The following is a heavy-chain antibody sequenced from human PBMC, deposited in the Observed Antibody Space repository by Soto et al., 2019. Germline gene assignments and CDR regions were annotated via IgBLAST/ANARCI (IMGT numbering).Heavy chain of an antibody. Sequence: QVQLQESGPGLVKPSQTLSLTCTVSGGSISSGGYYWSWIRQHPGKGPEWIGYIYYSGSTYYNPSLKSRVTISVDTSKNQFSLKLSSVTAADTAVYYCGADSSGYDAFDIWGQGTMVTVSS. J-gene: IGHJ3*02. V-gene: IGHV4-31*03. CDR1: GGSISSGGYY. CDR2: IYYSGST. CDR3: GADSSGYDAFDI. D-gene: IGHD3-22*01.